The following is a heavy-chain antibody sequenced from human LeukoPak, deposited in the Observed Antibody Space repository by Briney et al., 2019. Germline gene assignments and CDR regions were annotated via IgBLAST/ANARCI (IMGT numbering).Heavy chain of an antibody. CDR3: AKDASFRGNYYYYMDV. CDR2: ITWDGGFT. Sequence: PGGSLRLSCAASGFTFDDYAMHWVRHAPGKGLEWVSLITWDGGFTYYADSVKGRFTISRDNSKNSLYLQMNSLRPADTALYYCAKDASFRGNYYYYMDVWGKGTTVTVSS. J-gene: IGHJ6*03. V-gene: IGHV3-43D*03. CDR1: GFTFDDYA. D-gene: IGHD3-16*01.